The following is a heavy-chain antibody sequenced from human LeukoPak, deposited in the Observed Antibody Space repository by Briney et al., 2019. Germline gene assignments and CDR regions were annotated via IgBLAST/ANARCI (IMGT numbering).Heavy chain of an antibody. J-gene: IGHJ4*02. CDR1: GDSFSGTNHH. Sequence: SETLSLTCSVAGDSFSGTNHHWGWIRQPPGKGLEWIGSVFHSGSTYYHPSLKGRVTISIDTSKNQFSLKLSSVTAADTAVYYCASYIAAADYYFVYWGQGTLVTVSS. V-gene: IGHV4-39*07. CDR3: ASYIAAADYYFVY. CDR2: VFHSGST. D-gene: IGHD6-13*01.